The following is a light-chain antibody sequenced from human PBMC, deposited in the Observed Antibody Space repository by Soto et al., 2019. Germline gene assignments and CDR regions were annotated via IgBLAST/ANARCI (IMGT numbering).Light chain of an antibody. Sequence: QYVLTQPPSVSAAAGQKVTISCSGSSSNIGSDYVSWYQQLPGTAPKLLIYENNKRPSGIPDRFSGSKSGTSATLGITGLQTWDEADYYCAAWDKSLSGGVFGGGTKLTVL. J-gene: IGLJ2*01. CDR2: ENN. V-gene: IGLV1-51*02. CDR3: AAWDKSLSGGV. CDR1: SSNIGSDY.